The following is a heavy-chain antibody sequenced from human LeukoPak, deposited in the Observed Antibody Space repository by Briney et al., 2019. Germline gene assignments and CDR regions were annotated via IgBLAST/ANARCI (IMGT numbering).Heavy chain of an antibody. V-gene: IGHV4-4*02. CDR1: GGSISRSNW. J-gene: IGHJ4*02. CDR3: ARAGGQWLAPSHFDY. D-gene: IGHD6-19*01. CDR2: IYHSGNT. Sequence: PSETLSLTCAVSGGSISRSNWWSWVRQPPGKGLEWIGEIYHSGNTKYNPSLKSRVTISVDTSKNQFSLKLSSVTAADTAVYYCARAGGQWLAPSHFDYWGQGTLVTVSS.